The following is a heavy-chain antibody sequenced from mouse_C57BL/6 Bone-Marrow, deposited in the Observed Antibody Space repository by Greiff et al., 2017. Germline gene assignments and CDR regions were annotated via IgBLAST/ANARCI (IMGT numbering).Heavy chain of an antibody. CDR3: ARDYPAWFAY. CDR2: LDPNSGGT. Sequence: VQLQQPGAELVKPGASVKLSCKASGYTFTSYWLHWVKQRPGRGLEWIGRLDPNSGGTKYNEKFKSKATMTVDKPSSTAYFHLSSLTSEDSAVYDGARDYPAWFAYWGQGTLVTVSA. CDR1: GYTFTSYW. D-gene: IGHD5-5*01. J-gene: IGHJ3*01. V-gene: IGHV1-72*01.